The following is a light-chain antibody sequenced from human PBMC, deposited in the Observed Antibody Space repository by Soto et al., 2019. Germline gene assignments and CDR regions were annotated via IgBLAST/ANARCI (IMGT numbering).Light chain of an antibody. J-gene: IGLJ3*02. V-gene: IGLV1-40*01. Sequence: QSVLTQPPSVSVAPGQRVTISCTGSTSNIGAGYEVHWYQQVPGTAPKLLVSGHNNRPAEVPDRFFGSKSGTSASLTITGLLAEDEADYYCQSFDSSLGGSGVFGGGTKLTVL. CDR3: QSFDSSLGGSGV. CDR1: TSNIGAGYE. CDR2: GHN.